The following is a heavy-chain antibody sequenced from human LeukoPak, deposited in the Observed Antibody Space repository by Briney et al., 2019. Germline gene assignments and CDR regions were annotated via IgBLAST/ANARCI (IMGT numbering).Heavy chain of an antibody. V-gene: IGHV3-15*07. CDR2: IASKADGGAT. CDR1: GLTVTNAW. CDR3: TTGIRGD. Sequence: GGSLRLSCSASGLTVTNAWMNWVRQAPGEGLDWVGRIASKADGGATDYAAPVKGRFTISRDDSKNTLNLQMNSLKTEDTAVYYCTTGIRGDWGQGTLVTVSS. J-gene: IGHJ4*02. D-gene: IGHD3-10*01.